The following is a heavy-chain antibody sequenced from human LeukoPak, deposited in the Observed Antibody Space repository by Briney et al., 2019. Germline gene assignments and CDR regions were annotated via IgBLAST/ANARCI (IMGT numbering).Heavy chain of an antibody. Sequence: PGGSLRLSCAASGFTFSSYAMSWVRQAPGKGLEWVSAISGSGGSTYYADSVKGRFTISRDNSKNTLYLQMNSLRAEDTAVYYCAKDGGRLLWFGGPGYFDYWGQGTLVTVSS. J-gene: IGHJ4*02. D-gene: IGHD3-10*01. CDR2: ISGSGGST. V-gene: IGHV3-23*01. CDR1: GFTFSSYA. CDR3: AKDGGRLLWFGGPGYFDY.